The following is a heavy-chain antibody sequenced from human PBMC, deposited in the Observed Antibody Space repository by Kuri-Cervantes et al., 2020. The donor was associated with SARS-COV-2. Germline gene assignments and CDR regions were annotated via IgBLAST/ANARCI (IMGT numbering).Heavy chain of an antibody. V-gene: IGHV4-4*07. D-gene: IGHD6-13*01. Sequence: GSLRLSCTVSGGSISSYYWSWIRQPAGKGLEWIGRIYTSGSTNYNPSLKSRVTMSVDTSKNQFSLKLSSVTAADTAVYYCARDLIAAAGQXYYYGMDVWGQGTTVTVSS. CDR2: IYTSGST. J-gene: IGHJ6*02. CDR3: ARDLIAAAGQXYYYGMDV. CDR1: GGSISSYY.